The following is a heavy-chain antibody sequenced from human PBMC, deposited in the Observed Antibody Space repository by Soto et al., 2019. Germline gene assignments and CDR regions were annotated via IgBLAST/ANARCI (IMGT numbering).Heavy chain of an antibody. Sequence: QVQLVQSGAEVVKPGASVRVSCKTSGHTFSSYGFTWVRQAPGQGLEWMGWISAYNGNTNYAQKFQGRVTVTTDTSTSTAYMELRSLRSDDTAVYYCARALYCSGGSCYFDHWGQGTLLTVSS. V-gene: IGHV1-18*01. CDR1: GHTFSSYG. D-gene: IGHD2-15*01. J-gene: IGHJ4*02. CDR3: ARALYCSGGSCYFDH. CDR2: ISAYNGNT.